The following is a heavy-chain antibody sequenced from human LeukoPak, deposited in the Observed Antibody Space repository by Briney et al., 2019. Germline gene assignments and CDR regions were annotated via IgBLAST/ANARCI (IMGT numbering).Heavy chain of an antibody. V-gene: IGHV3-9*01. CDR1: GFTLDDYA. CDR2: ISWNSGSI. D-gene: IGHD3-22*01. J-gene: IGHJ4*02. CDR3: AKGFADYYDSSGEGMIDY. Sequence: GGSLRLSCAASGFTLDDYAMHWVRQAPGKGLEWVSGISWNSGSIGYADSVKGRFTISRDNAKNSLYLQMNSLRAEDTALYYCAKGFADYYDSSGEGMIDYWGQGTLVTVSS.